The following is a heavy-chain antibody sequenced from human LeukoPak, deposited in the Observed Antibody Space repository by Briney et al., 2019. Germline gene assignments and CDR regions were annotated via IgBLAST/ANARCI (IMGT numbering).Heavy chain of an antibody. D-gene: IGHD3-22*01. V-gene: IGHV3-7*01. CDR1: GFTFSNAW. J-gene: IGHJ4*02. Sequence: GGSLRLSCAASGFTFSNAWMSWVRQAPGKGLEWVANIKQDGSEKYYVDSVKGRFTISRDNAKNSLYLQMNSLRAEDTAVYYCARGDDSSGYYQYYFDYWGQGTLVTVSS. CDR2: IKQDGSEK. CDR3: ARGDDSSGYYQYYFDY.